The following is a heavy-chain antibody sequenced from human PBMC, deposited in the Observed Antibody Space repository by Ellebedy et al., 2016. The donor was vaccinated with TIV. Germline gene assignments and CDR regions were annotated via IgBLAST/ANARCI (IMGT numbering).Heavy chain of an antibody. D-gene: IGHD3-16*01. CDR1: GDSISSNY. CDR2: IHSRGRT. J-gene: IGHJ3*01. Sequence: PSETLSLTCTVSGDSISSNYWTWIRQPPGRGLEWIGYIHSRGRTNYNASLKSRVAISVDTSNNQFSLTLRSVTAADTAVYYCARDQTGINDYNAFDLWGQGTVVTVSS. CDR3: ARDQTGINDYNAFDL. V-gene: IGHV4-59*01.